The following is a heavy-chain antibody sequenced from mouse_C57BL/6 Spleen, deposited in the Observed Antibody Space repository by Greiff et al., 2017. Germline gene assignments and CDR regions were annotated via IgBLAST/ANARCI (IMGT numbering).Heavy chain of an antibody. Sequence: QVHVKQSGAELVRPGASVTLSCKASGYTFTDYEMHWVKQTPVHGLEWIGAIDPETGGTAYNQKFKGKAILTADKSSSTAYMELRSLTSEDSAVYYCTRPFYSNYLAWFAYWGQGTLVTVSA. CDR1: GYTFTDYE. J-gene: IGHJ3*01. CDR2: IDPETGGT. CDR3: TRPFYSNYLAWFAY. D-gene: IGHD2-5*01. V-gene: IGHV1-15*01.